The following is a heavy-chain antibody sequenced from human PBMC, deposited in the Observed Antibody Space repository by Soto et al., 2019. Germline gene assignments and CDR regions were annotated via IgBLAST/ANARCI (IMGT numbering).Heavy chain of an antibody. V-gene: IGHV3-74*01. J-gene: IGHJ5*02. CDR2: IKGDGTST. CDR3: AREVIAVVGAIRWFDP. CDR1: GFTFSRHW. Sequence: EVQLVESGGGLVQPGGSLRLSCAASGFTFSRHWMHWVRQAPGKGPVWVSRIKGDGTSTDYADSVKGRFTIARDNAKNTLELQMNSLTAEDTAVYYCAREVIAVVGAIRWFDPWGQGTLVTVSS. D-gene: IGHD6-19*01.